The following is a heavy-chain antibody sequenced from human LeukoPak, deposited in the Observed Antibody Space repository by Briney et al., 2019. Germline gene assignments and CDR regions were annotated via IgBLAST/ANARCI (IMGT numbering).Heavy chain of an antibody. CDR1: GFTFSNYE. CDR2: ISGSGDRT. V-gene: IGHV3-48*03. CDR3: ARGGAETYYDFWSGYYNYYYYMDV. J-gene: IGHJ6*03. Sequence: PGGSLRLSCAGSGFTFSNYEITWVRQAPGKELECVADISGSGDRTYYADPVKGRFTISRDNAKNSLYLQMNSLRAEDTAVYYCARGGAETYYDFWSGYYNYYYYMDVWGKGTTVTVSS. D-gene: IGHD3-3*01.